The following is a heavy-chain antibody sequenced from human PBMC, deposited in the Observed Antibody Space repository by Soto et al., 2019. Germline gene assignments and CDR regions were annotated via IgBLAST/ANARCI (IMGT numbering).Heavy chain of an antibody. CDR2: IIPIICPA. Sequence: QVQLVQSGAEVKRPGSSVKLSCKASGGTFTYYGISWVRQAPGQGLEWMGGIIPIICPATYAQKFQGRLTIHADQSTSTAYMELSSLGSEDTALYYCARDLGTTIAGPPRRETYGGLDPWGQGTLVTVSS. D-gene: IGHD3-22*01. V-gene: IGHV1-69*01. CDR3: ARDLGTTIAGPPRRETYGGLDP. CDR1: GGTFTYYG. J-gene: IGHJ5*02.